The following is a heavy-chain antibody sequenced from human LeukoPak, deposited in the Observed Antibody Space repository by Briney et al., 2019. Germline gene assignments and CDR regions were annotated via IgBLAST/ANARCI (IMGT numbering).Heavy chain of an antibody. J-gene: IGHJ4*02. V-gene: IGHV3-30*02. CDR3: ATTYHELYYFDY. D-gene: IGHD1-26*01. CDR2: IRYDGSDK. CDR1: GFTFSNYG. Sequence: GGPLRLSCAASGFTFSNYGMHWVRQAPGKELEWVAFIRYDGSDKYCADSVKGRFTISRDNSKNTLYLQMSSLRDEDTAVYYCATTYHELYYFDYWGQGTLVTVSS.